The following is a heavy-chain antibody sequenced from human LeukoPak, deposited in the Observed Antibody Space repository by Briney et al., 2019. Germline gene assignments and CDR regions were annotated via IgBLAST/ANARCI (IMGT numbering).Heavy chain of an antibody. D-gene: IGHD6-19*01. J-gene: IGHJ4*02. CDR2: VYPGDSDT. V-gene: IGHV5-51*01. Sequence: GESLKISCKGSGYTFNNYWIAWVRQMPGKGLEWMGIVYPGDSDTKYSPSFQGQVTISVDKSISTAYLQWSSLKASDTAMYYCARSLSGGSGWPFDYWGQGTLVTVSS. CDR3: ARSLSGGSGWPFDY. CDR1: GYTFNNYW.